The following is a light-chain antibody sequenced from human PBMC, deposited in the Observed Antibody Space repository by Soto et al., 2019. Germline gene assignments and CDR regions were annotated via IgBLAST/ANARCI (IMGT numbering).Light chain of an antibody. Sequence: SYELTQPLSVSVALGQTARITCVAILIANKNVHWYQQKPGQAPVLVIYKDTNRPSGIPERFSGSNSGNTATLTISRAQAGDEGDYYCQVWDSSNVVFGGGTKLTVL. V-gene: IGLV3-9*01. CDR3: QVWDSSNVV. CDR1: LIANKN. CDR2: KDT. J-gene: IGLJ2*01.